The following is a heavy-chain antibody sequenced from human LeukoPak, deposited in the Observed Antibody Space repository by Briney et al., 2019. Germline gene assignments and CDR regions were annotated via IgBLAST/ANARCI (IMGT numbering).Heavy chain of an antibody. CDR1: GFTFSSYS. V-gene: IGHV3-23*01. D-gene: IGHD3-9*01. J-gene: IGHJ4*02. CDR2: ISDSGVST. Sequence: TGGSLRLSCAASGFTFSSYSMSWVRQTPGKGLEWVSVISDSGVSTYYADSVRGRFTISRDNSKNTLYLHMNSLRAEDTAVYYCAKDLEETYYDILTEHYFDYWGQGTLVTVSS. CDR3: AKDLEETYYDILTEHYFDY.